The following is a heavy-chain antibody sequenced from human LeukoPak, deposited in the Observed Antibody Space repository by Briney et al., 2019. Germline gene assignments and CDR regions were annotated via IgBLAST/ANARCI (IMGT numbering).Heavy chain of an antibody. CDR1: GGSISSYY. V-gene: IGHV4-59*12. D-gene: IGHD1-14*01. CDR2: IYYSGST. J-gene: IGHJ6*03. CDR3: ARDRKYYYHMDV. Sequence: SQTLSLTCTVSGGSISSYYWSWIRQPPGKGLEWIGYIYYSGSTNYNPSLKSRVTISVDTSKNQFSLNLTSLTAADTAVYYCARDRKYYYHMDVWGKGTTVTVSS.